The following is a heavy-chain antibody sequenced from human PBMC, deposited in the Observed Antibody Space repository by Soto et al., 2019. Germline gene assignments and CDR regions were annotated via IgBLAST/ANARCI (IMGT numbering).Heavy chain of an antibody. CDR1: GFRFSGYG. J-gene: IGHJ4*02. Sequence: QVHLVESGGGVVQPGTSLRLACAASGFRFSGYGMQWVRQTPGKGLEWVGVIWYDGSKTFYADSVKDRFTISRDNSNNNVFLQMDSLRAEDTAVYHCVKDIGGGSWYSLAYWGPGSLVTVSS. CDR3: VKDIGGGSWYSLAY. CDR2: IWYDGSKT. V-gene: IGHV3-33*03. D-gene: IGHD2-15*01.